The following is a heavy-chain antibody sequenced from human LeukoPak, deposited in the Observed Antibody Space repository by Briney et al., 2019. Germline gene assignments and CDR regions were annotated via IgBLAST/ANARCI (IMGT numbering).Heavy chain of an antibody. J-gene: IGHJ4*02. D-gene: IGHD1-26*01. CDR3: ARGWESRYFDY. CDR2: INHSGST. Sequence: PSETLSLTCAVYGGSFSGYYWSWIRQPPGKGLEWIGEINHSGSTNYNPSLKSRVTISVDTSKNQFSLKLSSGTAADTAVYYCARGWESRYFDYWGQGTLVTVSS. V-gene: IGHV4-34*01. CDR1: GGSFSGYY.